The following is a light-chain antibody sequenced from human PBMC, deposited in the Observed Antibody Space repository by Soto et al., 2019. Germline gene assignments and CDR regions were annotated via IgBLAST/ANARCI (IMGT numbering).Light chain of an antibody. J-gene: IGKJ4*01. V-gene: IGKV3-11*01. Sequence: ELVLTQSPTTLSLSPGERATLSCSASHSINSHLAWYQQKPGQAPRLLMYDASNRATDIPARFSGSGSVTDFTLSISSLDPEDLADSYCQQRSNWPLTFGGGTKVEIK. CDR1: HSINSH. CDR2: DAS. CDR3: QQRSNWPLT.